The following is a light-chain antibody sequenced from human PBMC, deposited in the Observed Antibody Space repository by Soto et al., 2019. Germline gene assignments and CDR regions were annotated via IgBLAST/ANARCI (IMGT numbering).Light chain of an antibody. V-gene: IGKV3-20*01. J-gene: IGKJ4*01. CDR1: QSISNNH. CDR2: ATS. CDR3: EYYGSSIT. Sequence: EIVLTQSPGTLSLSPGERVTLSCRASQSISNNHLAWYQQKPGQAPSLLIHATSNRATGIPDRFSGSGSATDFTLTCSRLEPEDVAVYYCEYYGSSITFGGGTKVEIK.